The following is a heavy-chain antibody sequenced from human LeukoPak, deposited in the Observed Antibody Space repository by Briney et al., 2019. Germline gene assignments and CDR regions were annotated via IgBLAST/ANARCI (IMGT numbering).Heavy chain of an antibody. J-gene: IGHJ6*02. Sequence: GGSLRLSCAASGFTFSSHAMHWVRQAPGKGLEWVAVISYDGSKKFYADSVKGRFAISRDNSKNTLDLQMNSLRAEDTAVYYCARPLWFGNSYFYGMDVWGRGTTVTVSS. CDR2: ISYDGSKK. D-gene: IGHD3-10*01. CDR1: GFTFSSHA. V-gene: IGHV3-30*09. CDR3: ARPLWFGNSYFYGMDV.